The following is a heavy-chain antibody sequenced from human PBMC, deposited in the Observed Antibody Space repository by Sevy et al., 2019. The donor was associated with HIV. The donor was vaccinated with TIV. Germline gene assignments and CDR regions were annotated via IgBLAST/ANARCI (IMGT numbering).Heavy chain of an antibody. CDR1: GFTFHTYA. D-gene: IGHD2-8*01. J-gene: IGHJ4*02. V-gene: IGHV3-30-3*01. CDR3: ARVAVEYCTNDCYHRFDD. Sequence: GGSLRLSCAASGFTFHTYAVLWVRQAPGKGLEWLTLISYDGVNKYYADSVKGRFTISRDNSKNTLYLQMDSLRVEDTALYYCARVAVEYCTNDCYHRFDDGGQGTLVTVSS. CDR2: ISYDGVNK.